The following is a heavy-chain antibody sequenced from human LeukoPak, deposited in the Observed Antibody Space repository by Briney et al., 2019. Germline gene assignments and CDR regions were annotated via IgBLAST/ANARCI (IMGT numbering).Heavy chain of an antibody. D-gene: IGHD3-22*01. CDR1: GFTFGDYA. CDR2: IRSKAYGGTT. CDR3: TRVGQVGKVVADYYYYMDV. Sequence: PGRSLRLSCTASGFTFGDYAMSWIRQAPGKGLEWVGFIRSKAYGGTTAYAASVKGRFTISRDDSKSIAYLQMNSLKTEDTAVYYYTRVGQVGKVVADYYYYMDVWGKGTTVTVS. J-gene: IGHJ6*03. V-gene: IGHV3-49*03.